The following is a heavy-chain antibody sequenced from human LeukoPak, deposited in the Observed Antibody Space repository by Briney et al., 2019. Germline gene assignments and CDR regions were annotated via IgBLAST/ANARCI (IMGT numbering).Heavy chain of an antibody. CDR2: INPNSGGT. J-gene: IGHJ5*02. Sequence: GASVKVSCKASGYTFTGYYIHWLRQAPGQGLEWMGRINPNSGGTNYAQKFQGRVTMTRDTSISTAYMELSRLKSDDTAVYYCARVGVDLWFDPWGQGTLVTFSS. V-gene: IGHV1-2*06. CDR1: GYTFTGYY. D-gene: IGHD3/OR15-3a*01. CDR3: ARVGVDLWFDP.